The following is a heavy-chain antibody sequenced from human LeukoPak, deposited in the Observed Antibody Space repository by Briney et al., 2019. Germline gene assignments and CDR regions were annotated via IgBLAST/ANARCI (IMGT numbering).Heavy chain of an antibody. CDR2: IYDRGST. J-gene: IGHJ4*02. CDR3: AALLGDGSIDY. Sequence: SETLSLTCTVSGGSISTGGYYWDWVRQHPGRGREWIGCIYDRGSTCYNASLKRRITISLDTSKNQFSLKLKSVTAADTAVYYCAALLGDGSIDYWGQGTLVTVSS. D-gene: IGHD2-21*02. CDR1: GGSISTGGYY. V-gene: IGHV4-31*03.